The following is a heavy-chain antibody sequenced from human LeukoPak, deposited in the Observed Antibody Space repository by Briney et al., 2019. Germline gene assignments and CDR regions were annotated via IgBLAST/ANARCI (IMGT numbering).Heavy chain of an antibody. D-gene: IGHD3-10*01. Sequence: ASVKVSCKASGYTFTGSYMHWVRQAPGQGLEWMGWINPNSGGTNYAQKFQGRVTMTRDTSISTAYMELSRLRSDDTAVYYCARGASGLWFGEWGLNWFDPWGQGTLVTVTS. V-gene: IGHV1-2*02. J-gene: IGHJ5*02. CDR3: ARGASGLWFGEWGLNWFDP. CDR2: INPNSGGT. CDR1: GYTFTGSY.